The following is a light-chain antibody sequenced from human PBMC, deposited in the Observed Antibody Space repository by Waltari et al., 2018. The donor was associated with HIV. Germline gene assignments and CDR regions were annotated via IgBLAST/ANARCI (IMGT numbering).Light chain of an antibody. CDR1: EPIITW. CDR3: QQYNSYPLT. CDR2: GSS. J-gene: IGKJ4*01. V-gene: IGKV1D-16*01. Sequence: DVQLTQSQSTLSAPVVEEVPITLGASEPIITWLAWYQQKPHKAPTSLIYGSSTLQSGVPLRFNGSGAVTEFTLTISSRQPDDVATYYCQQYNSYPLTFGGGTKVEIK.